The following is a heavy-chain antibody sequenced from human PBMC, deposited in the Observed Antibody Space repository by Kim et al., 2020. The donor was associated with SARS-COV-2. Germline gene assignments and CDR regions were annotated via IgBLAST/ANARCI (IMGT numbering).Heavy chain of an antibody. D-gene: IGHD5-18*01. CDR2: T. CDR3: ARDLYSYGHR. J-gene: IGHJ4*02. V-gene: IGHV4-39*07. Sequence: TYYSPSPNSRVTISVDTSKNQVSLKLSSVTAADTAVYYCARDLYSYGHRWGQGTLVTVSS.